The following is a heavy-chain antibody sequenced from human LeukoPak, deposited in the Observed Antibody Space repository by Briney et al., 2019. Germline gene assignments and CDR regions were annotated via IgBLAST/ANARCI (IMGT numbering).Heavy chain of an antibody. CDR3: ARGRAFFD. CDR1: SGSFSGYY. V-gene: IGHV4-34*01. CDR2: INQSGST. Sequence: SETLSLTCAVYSGSFSGYYWNWIRQPPGKGLEWIGEINQSGSTNYNPSLKSRVTISVDTSKNQFSLKLSSVTAADTAVYYCARGRAFFDWGQGTLVTVSS. D-gene: IGHD3-3*02. J-gene: IGHJ4*02.